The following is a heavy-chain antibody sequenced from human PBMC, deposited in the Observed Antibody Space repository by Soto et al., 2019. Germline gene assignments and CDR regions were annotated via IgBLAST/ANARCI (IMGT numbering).Heavy chain of an antibody. V-gene: IGHV1-18*01. CDR2: ISAYNGNT. CDR1: GYTFTSYG. CDR3: ARVKGSGYHNWFDP. J-gene: IGHJ5*02. D-gene: IGHD3-22*01. Sequence: ASVKVSCKASGYTFTSYGISWVRQAPGQGLEWMGWISAYNGNTNYAQKLQGRVTMTADKSTSTAYMELRSLRSDDTAVYYCARVKGSGYHNWFDPWGQGTLVTVSS.